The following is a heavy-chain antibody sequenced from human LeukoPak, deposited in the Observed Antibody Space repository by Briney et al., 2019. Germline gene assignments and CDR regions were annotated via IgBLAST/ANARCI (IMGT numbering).Heavy chain of an antibody. CDR2: ISYDAKVQ. CDR1: GFRFSSYG. J-gene: IGHJ4*02. D-gene: IGHD2-15*01. Sequence: GRSLRLSCGASGFRFSSYGMHWVRQAPGQGLEWVAVISYDAKVQHYADSVKGRFTISRDNSKNTLFLQMNSLRAEDTAVYYCARGNSRLHWDWGQGTLVTVSS. CDR3: ARGNSRLHWD. V-gene: IGHV3-30*03.